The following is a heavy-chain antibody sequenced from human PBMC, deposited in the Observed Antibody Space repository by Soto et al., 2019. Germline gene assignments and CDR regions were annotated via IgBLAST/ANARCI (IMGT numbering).Heavy chain of an antibody. CDR2: TRNKVDSYTT. CDR3: ATGTVGAMDY. D-gene: IGHD1-26*01. J-gene: IGHJ4*02. CDR1: GFTFSDHY. Sequence: EVQLVESGDLVQPGGSLRLSCAASGFTFSDHYMEWVRQAPGKGLEWVGRTRNKVDSYTTEYAASVRGRFTISRDDSKTSLYLQMNSLKTEDTGLYYCATGTVGAMDYWGQGTLVTVSS. V-gene: IGHV3-72*01.